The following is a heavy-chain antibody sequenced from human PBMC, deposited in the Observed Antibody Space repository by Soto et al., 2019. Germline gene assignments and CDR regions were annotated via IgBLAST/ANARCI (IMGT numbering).Heavy chain of an antibody. CDR2: ISYDGSNK. CDR3: ARADYYVDY. V-gene: IGHV3-30-3*01. CDR1: GFTFSSYA. J-gene: IGHJ4*02. Sequence: QVQLVESGGGVVQPGRSLRLSCAASGFTFSSYAMHWVRQAPGKGLEWVAVISYDGSNKYYADSVKGRFTISRDNSKNPLYLKMNSLGAEDTAVYYCARADYYVDYWGQGTLVTVSS.